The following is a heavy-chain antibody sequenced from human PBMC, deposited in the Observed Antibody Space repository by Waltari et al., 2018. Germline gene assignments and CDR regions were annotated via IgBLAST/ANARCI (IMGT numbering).Heavy chain of an antibody. CDR3: ARLPTKYYDSLGWGFFDQ. D-gene: IGHD3-22*01. V-gene: IGHV4-59*08. Sequence: WVRQATVKGAECSACRRKSGGTKCTPSLQSRGTVSAVTSKKQFSLRLTSVTAADTAIYYCARLPTKYYDSLGWGFFDQWGQGILVTVSS. J-gene: IGHJ4*02. CDR2: RRKSGGT.